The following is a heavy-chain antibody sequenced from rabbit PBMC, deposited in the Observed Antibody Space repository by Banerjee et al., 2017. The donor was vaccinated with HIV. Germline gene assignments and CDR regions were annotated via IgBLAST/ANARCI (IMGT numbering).Heavy chain of an antibody. CDR1: GFSFTSSYW. Sequence: QEQLEESGGDLVKPEGSLTLTCTASGFSFTSSYWICWVRQAPGKGLEWIACIYAGSGGTYYASWAKGRFTISKTSSTTVTLQMTSLTAADTATYFCARVFDGNTWYFHLWGPGTLVTVS. CDR3: ARVFDGNTWYFHL. D-gene: IGHD6-1*01. V-gene: IGHV1S45*01. J-gene: IGHJ4*01. CDR2: IYAGSGGT.